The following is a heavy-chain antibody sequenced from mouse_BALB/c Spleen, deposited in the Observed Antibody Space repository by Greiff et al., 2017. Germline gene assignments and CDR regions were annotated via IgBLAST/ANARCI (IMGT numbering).Heavy chain of an antibody. CDR3: TSGRTSFAY. Sequence: VKLQESGAELVRPGASVTLSCKASGYTFTDYEMHWVKQTPVHGLEWIGAIDPETGGTAYNQKFKGKATLTADKSSSTAYMELRSLTSEDSAVYYCTSGRTSFAYWGQGTLVTVSA. CDR2: IDPETGGT. CDR1: GYTFTDYE. V-gene: IGHV1-15*01. J-gene: IGHJ3*01.